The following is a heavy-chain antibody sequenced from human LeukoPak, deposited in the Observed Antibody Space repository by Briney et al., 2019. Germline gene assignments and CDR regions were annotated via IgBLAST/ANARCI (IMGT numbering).Heavy chain of an antibody. V-gene: IGHV4-59*12. CDR3: ARRRYYDSSGYYRGPGWFDP. Sequence: SETLSLTCTVSGGSISSYYWSWIRQPPGKGLEWIGYIYYSGSTNYNPSLKSRVTISVDTSKNQFSLKLSSVTAADTAVYYCARRRYYDSSGYYRGPGWFDPWGQGTLVTVSS. J-gene: IGHJ5*02. D-gene: IGHD3-22*01. CDR2: IYYSGST. CDR1: GGSISSYY.